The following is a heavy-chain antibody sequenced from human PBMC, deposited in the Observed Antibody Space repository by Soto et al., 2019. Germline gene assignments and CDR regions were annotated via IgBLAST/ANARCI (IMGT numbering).Heavy chain of an antibody. D-gene: IGHD1-26*01. CDR1: GGSISSYY. J-gene: IGHJ6*02. Sequence: SETLSLTCTVSGGSISSYYWSWIRQPPGKGLEWIGYIYYSGSTNYNPSLKSRVTISVDTSKNQFSLKLSSVTAADTAVYYCARGGGSYPPGMDVWGQGTTVTVSS. V-gene: IGHV4-59*01. CDR3: ARGGGSYPPGMDV. CDR2: IYYSGST.